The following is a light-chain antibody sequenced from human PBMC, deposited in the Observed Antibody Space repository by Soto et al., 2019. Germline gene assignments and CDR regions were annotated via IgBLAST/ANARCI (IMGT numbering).Light chain of an antibody. CDR3: QQFNSYPIT. Sequence: AIQLTQSPSSLSASVGDRVTITCRASQDIRGALAWYQQTPGKAPKILIYDVSTLQSGVPSRFSGSSSGTDFSLTINSLQPEDFATYFCQQFNSYPITFGQGTRLEIK. CDR1: QDIRGA. CDR2: DVS. J-gene: IGKJ5*01. V-gene: IGKV1-13*02.